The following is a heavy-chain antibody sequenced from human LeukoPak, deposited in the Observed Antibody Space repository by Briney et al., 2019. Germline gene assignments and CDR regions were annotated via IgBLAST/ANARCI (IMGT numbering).Heavy chain of an antibody. CDR3: AKGLTVTMGGFDY. J-gene: IGHJ4*02. CDR1: GFTFSSYS. D-gene: IGHD4-17*01. CDR2: ISSSSSTI. Sequence: GGSLRLSCAASGFTFSSYSMNWVRQAPGKGLEWVSYISSSSSTIYYADSVKGRFTISRDNAKNSLYLQMNSLRAEDTAVYYCAKGLTVTMGGFDYWGQGTLVTVSS. V-gene: IGHV3-48*01.